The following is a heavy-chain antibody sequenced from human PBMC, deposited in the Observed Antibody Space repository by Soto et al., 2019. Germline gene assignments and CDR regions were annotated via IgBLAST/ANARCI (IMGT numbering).Heavy chain of an antibody. CDR1: GDSISSYY. J-gene: IGHJ6*02. D-gene: IGHD6-19*01. CDR3: ARSQWLGGGAFMDV. CDR2: IYYSGST. Sequence: PSETLSLTCSVSGDSISSYYWSWIRQPPGKGLEWIGYIYYSGSTNYNPSLKSRVTISLDTSKTQFSLKLSSVTAADAAVYYCARSQWLGGGAFMDVWGQGTTVTVSS. V-gene: IGHV4-59*01.